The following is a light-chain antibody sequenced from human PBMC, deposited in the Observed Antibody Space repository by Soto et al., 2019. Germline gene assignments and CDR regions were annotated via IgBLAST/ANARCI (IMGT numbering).Light chain of an antibody. CDR3: SSYAGSPYYV. Sequence: QSVLTQPPSASGSLGQSVTISCTGTSSDVGGYNYVSWYQQHPAKAPKLLIYEVNQRPSGVPDRFSGSKSGNTASLTVSGLQAEDEADYYCSSYAGSPYYVFGTGTKLTVL. CDR2: EVN. V-gene: IGLV2-8*01. J-gene: IGLJ1*01. CDR1: SSDVGGYNY.